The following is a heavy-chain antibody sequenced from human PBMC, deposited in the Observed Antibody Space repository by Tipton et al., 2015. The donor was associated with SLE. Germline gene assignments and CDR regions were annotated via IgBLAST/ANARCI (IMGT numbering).Heavy chain of an antibody. CDR1: GFTFSTYA. CDR2: ISYDGGNK. D-gene: IGHD4-17*01. J-gene: IGHJ6*02. Sequence: SLRLSCAASGFTFSTYAMHWVRQAPGKGLEWVAVISYDGGNKYYADSVKGRFTISRDNSKNTLYLQMNSLRAEDTAVYYCARALGDYGYYYGMDVWGQGTTVTVSS. CDR3: ARALGDYGYYYGMDV. V-gene: IGHV3-30*04.